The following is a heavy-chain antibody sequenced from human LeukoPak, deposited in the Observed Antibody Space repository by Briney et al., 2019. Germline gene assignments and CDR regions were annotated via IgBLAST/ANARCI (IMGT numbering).Heavy chain of an antibody. CDR3: ARGGSSDY. V-gene: IGHV4-61*01. CDR2: IYYSGST. D-gene: IGHD2-15*01. Sequence: SETLSLTCTVSGGSISSGSYYWSWIRQPPGKGLEWIGYIYYSGSTNYNPSLKSRVTISVDTSKNQFSLKLGSVTAADTAVYYCARGGSSDYWGQGTLVTVSS. J-gene: IGHJ4*02. CDR1: GGSISSGSYY.